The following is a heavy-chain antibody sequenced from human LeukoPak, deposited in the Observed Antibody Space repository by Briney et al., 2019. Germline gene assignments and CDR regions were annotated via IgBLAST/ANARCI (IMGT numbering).Heavy chain of an antibody. CDR2: ISYDGSNK. CDR1: GFTFSSYG. CDR3: AKDSDYCGMDV. V-gene: IGHV3-30*18. J-gene: IGHJ6*04. Sequence: PGRSLRLSCAASGFTFSSYGMHWVRQAPGKGLEWVAVISYDGSNKYYADSVKGRFTISRDNSKNTLYLQMNSLRAEDTAVYYCAKDSDYCGMDVWGKGTTVTVSS.